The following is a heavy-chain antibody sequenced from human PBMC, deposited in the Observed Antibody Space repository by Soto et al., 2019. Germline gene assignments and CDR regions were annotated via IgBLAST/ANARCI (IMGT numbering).Heavy chain of an antibody. CDR3: AKGGRTSSSWYGEGMDY. CDR2: ISYDGRNK. CDR1: GFTFTSYG. J-gene: IGHJ4*02. V-gene: IGHV3-30*18. Sequence: QVRLVESGGGVVQPGTSLRLSCAASGFTFTSYGMHWVRQAPGKGLEWVAVISYDGRNKYYGDSVKGRFTISRDNSKNTLDLQMNSLRAEDTAVYFCAKGGRTSSSWYGEGMDYWGQGTLVTVSS. D-gene: IGHD6-13*01.